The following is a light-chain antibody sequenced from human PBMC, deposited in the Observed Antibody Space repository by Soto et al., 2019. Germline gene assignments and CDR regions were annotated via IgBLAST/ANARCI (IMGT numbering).Light chain of an antibody. CDR3: QQYNSYPT. CDR1: QSISSW. Sequence: DIQMTQSPSTLSASVGDRVTITCRASQSISSWLAWYQQKPGKAPKLLIYDASSLESGVPARFRGSGSETEFTITIRSLQPDDFATDYCQQYNSYPTFGQGTKLEIK. J-gene: IGKJ2*01. CDR2: DAS. V-gene: IGKV1-5*01.